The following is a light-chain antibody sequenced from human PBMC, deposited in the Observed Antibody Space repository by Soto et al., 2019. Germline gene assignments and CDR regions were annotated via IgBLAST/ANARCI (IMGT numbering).Light chain of an antibody. Sequence: QAVVTQEPSFSVSPGGTVTLTCALSSGSVSTSYYPSWYHQTPGQAPRTLIYSTNTRSSGVPDRFSGSILGNKAALTITGDQADDESDYYCVLYMSSGIVVFGGGTKLTVL. V-gene: IGLV8-61*01. CDR1: SGSVSTSYY. J-gene: IGLJ2*01. CDR3: VLYMSSGIVV. CDR2: STN.